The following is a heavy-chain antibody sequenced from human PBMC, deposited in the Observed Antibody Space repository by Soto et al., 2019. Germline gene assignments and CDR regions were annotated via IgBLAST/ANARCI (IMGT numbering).Heavy chain of an antibody. V-gene: IGHV3-23*01. CDR1: GFTFSSYA. CDR3: AKATTLWFGELFEAFDI. CDR2: ISGSGGST. J-gene: IGHJ3*02. Sequence: GGSLRLSCAASGFTFSSYAMSWVRQAPGKGLEWVSAISGSGGSTYYADSVKGRFTISRDNSKNTLYLQMNSLRAEDTAVYYCAKATTLWFGELFEAFDIWGQGTMVTVSS. D-gene: IGHD3-10*01.